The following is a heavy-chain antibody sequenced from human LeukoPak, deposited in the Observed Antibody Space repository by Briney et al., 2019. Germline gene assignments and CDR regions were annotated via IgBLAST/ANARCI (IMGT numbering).Heavy chain of an antibody. J-gene: IGHJ4*02. CDR1: GFTFSSYA. D-gene: IGHD3-9*01. Sequence: GGSLRLSCAASGFTFSSYAMSWVRQAPGKGLEWVSAISGSGGSTFYAASVKGRFTISRDNSKNTLYLQMNSLRAEDTAVYYCAKASLRYFDWLLDYWGQGTLVTVSS. CDR2: ISGSGGST. CDR3: AKASLRYFDWLLDY. V-gene: IGHV3-23*01.